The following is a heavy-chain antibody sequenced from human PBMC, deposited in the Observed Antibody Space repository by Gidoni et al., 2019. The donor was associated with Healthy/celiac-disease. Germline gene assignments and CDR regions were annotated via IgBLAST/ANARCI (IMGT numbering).Heavy chain of an antibody. Sequence: QVQLQESGPGLVKPSETLSLTCTVSGGSISSYYWSWIRQPPGKGLEWIGYIYYSGSTNYNPSLKSRVTISVDTSKNQFSLKLSSVTAADTAVYYCAREPPRIAVAGYYFDYWGQGTLVTVSS. CDR2: IYYSGST. CDR3: AREPPRIAVAGYYFDY. V-gene: IGHV4-59*01. J-gene: IGHJ4*02. CDR1: GGSISSYY. D-gene: IGHD6-19*01.